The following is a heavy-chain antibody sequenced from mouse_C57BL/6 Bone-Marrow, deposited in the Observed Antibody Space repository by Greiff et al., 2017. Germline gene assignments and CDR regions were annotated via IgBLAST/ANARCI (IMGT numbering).Heavy chain of an antibody. J-gene: IGHJ1*03. V-gene: IGHV1-64*01. D-gene: IGHD2-3*01. CDR3: ARGGIYDGPFGV. CDR1: GYTFTSYW. CDR2: IHPNRGST. Sequence: QVQLQQPGAELVKPGASVKLSCKASGYTFTSYWMHWVKQRPGPGLEWIGMIHPNRGSTNYNEKFKSKATLTVDKSSSPAYMQLSSLTSEDSAVYYCARGGIYDGPFGVWGTGTTVTVSS.